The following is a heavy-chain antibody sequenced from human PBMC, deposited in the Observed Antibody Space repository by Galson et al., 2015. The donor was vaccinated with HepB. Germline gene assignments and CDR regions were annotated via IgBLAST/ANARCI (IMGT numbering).Heavy chain of an antibody. D-gene: IGHD3-10*01. CDR2: ISYDGSNK. J-gene: IGHJ6*02. CDR1: GFTFSNYA. Sequence: SLRLSCAASGFTFSNYAMHWVRQAPGKGLEWEAFISYDGSNKYYADSVKGRFTISRDNSKNTLYLQMNSLRAEDTAVYYCAREKGIVGSGSYRYYYYGMDVWGQGTTVTVSS. V-gene: IGHV3-30*04. CDR3: AREKGIVGSGSYRYYYYGMDV.